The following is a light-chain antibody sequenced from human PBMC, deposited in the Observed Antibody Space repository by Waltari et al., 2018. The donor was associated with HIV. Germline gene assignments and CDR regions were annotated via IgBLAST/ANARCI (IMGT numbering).Light chain of an antibody. J-gene: IGLJ1*01. V-gene: IGLV2-18*02. CDR2: AVD. CDR3: ASYRRNDTHYA. Sequence: QSALTQPPSVSGSPGESVTISCTGTTSDFISDERFSWYQQAPGTAPRLVIYAVDNRPSGVPDRFSGFKFAGTASLTISGLQPEDEAFYYCASYRRNDTHYAFGSGTEVAVL. CDR1: TSDFISDER.